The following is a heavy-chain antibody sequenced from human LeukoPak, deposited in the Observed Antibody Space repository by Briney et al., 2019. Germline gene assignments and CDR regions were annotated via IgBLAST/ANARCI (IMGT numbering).Heavy chain of an antibody. D-gene: IGHD4-11*01. CDR3: AREGLQSDY. CDR1: GYTFTSYA. CDR2: INAGNGNT. V-gene: IGHV1-3*01. J-gene: IGHJ4*02. Sequence: ASVKVSCKASGYTFTSYAMHWVRQAPGQRLEWMGWINAGNGNTKYSQKFQGRVTMTTDTSTSTAYMELRSLRSDDTAVYYCAREGLQSDYWGQGTLVTVSS.